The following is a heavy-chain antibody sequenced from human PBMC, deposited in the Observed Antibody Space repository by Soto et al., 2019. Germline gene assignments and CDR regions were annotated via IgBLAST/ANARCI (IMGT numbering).Heavy chain of an antibody. J-gene: IGHJ6*02. V-gene: IGHV6-1*01. CDR2: TDYRSKGYN. CDR1: GDRVSSNSAA. D-gene: IGHD3-16*01. CDR3: ARAPRIDRGGLYYYGMDV. Sequence: PSQTLSLTCAISGDRVSSNSAAWNWSRQSPSRGLEWLGRTDYRSKGYNDDAVSVKRRITLNPDTPKNQSSLQLNSLTPEDTAVYYCARAPRIDRGGLYYYGMDVWGQGTTVTVSS.